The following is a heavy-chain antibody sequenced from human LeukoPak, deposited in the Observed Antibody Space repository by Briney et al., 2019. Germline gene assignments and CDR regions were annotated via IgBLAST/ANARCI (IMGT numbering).Heavy chain of an antibody. CDR2: ISYDGSNK. Sequence: SGGSLRLSCAASGFTFSRYGMNWVRQAPGKGLEWVALISYDGSNKYYADSVKGRFTISRDDSKNTLYLQMNSLRAEDTAVYYCASYYGSGSYYGGALDYWGQGTLVTVSS. CDR1: GFTFSRYG. D-gene: IGHD3-10*01. J-gene: IGHJ4*02. CDR3: ASYYGSGSYYGGALDY. V-gene: IGHV3-30*03.